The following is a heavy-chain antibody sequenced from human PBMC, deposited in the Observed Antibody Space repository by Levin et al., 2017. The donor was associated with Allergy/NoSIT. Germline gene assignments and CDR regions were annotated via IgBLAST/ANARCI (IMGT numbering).Heavy chain of an antibody. CDR1: GGSIRIYY. CDR2: IHNSGDT. J-gene: IGHJ2*01. Sequence: SQTLSLTCTVSGGSIRIYYWSWIRQPAGKGLEWIGLIHNSGDTNYNPSLKSRVTMSVDTSKNQFSLRLSSVTAADTAIYYCARAPARSNWFFDLWGRGTLVTVSS. V-gene: IGHV4-4*07. CDR3: ARAPARSNWFFDL. D-gene: IGHD1-14*01.